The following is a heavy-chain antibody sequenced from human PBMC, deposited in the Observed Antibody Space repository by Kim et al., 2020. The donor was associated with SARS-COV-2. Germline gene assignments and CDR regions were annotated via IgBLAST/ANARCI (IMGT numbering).Heavy chain of an antibody. CDR3: AGVAYDSSGYYYPVAFDI. J-gene: IGHJ3*02. CDR1: GGSISSYY. CDR2: IYYSGST. V-gene: IGHV4-59*13. Sequence: SETLSLTCTVSGGSISSYYWSWIRQPPGKGLEWIGYIYYSGSTNYNPSLKSRVTISVDTSKNQFSLKLSSVTAADTAVYYCAGVAYDSSGYYYPVAFDIWGQGTMVTVSS. D-gene: IGHD3-22*01.